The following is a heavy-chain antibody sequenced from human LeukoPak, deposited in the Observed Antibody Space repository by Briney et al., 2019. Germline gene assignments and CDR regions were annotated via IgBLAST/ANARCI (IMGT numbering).Heavy chain of an antibody. J-gene: IGHJ4*02. CDR3: AKNGWLRSSGLWGDY. D-gene: IGHD5-12*01. V-gene: IGHV3-23*01. CDR1: GFSFSSYA. CDR2: FSGGDGSP. Sequence: SGGSVRLSCVASGFSFSSYAMTWFRQAPGKGLEWVSTFSGGDGSPYHADSVKGRFTISRDNSKSTLYLQMNSLRAEDTAIYYCAKNGWLRSSGLWGDYWGQGALVTVSS.